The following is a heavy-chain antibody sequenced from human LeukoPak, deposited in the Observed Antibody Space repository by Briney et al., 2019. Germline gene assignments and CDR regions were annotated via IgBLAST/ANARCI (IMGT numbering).Heavy chain of an antibody. J-gene: IGHJ4*02. CDR3: ARHRGVWSIFDY. CDR1: GGSISSYY. D-gene: IGHD3-10*01. CDR2: IYYSGST. Sequence: PSETLSLTCTVSGGSISSYYWSWIRQPPGKGLEWIGYIYYSGSTNYNPSLKSRITISVDTSKNQFPLKLSSVTAADTAVYYCARHRGVWSIFDYWGQGTLVTVSS. V-gene: IGHV4-59*08.